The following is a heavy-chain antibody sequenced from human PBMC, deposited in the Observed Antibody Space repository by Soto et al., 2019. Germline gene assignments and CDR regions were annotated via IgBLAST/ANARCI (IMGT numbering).Heavy chain of an antibody. Sequence: QVQLQESGPGLVKPSETLSLTCTVSGVSISSYYWSWIRQPPGKGLEWIGYIYYSGSTNYNPSLKSRVTMSVDTSKNQFSLKLTSVTAADTAVYSCARWSRYFDLWGRGTLVTVSS. J-gene: IGHJ2*01. CDR2: IYYSGST. CDR1: GVSISSYY. CDR3: ARWSRYFDL. D-gene: IGHD1-26*01. V-gene: IGHV4-59*01.